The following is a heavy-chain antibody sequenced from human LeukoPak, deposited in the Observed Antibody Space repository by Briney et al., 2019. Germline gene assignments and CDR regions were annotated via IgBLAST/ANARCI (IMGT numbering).Heavy chain of an antibody. CDR1: GDSISTSHC. Sequence: SETLSLTCAVSGDSISTSHCWSWVRQPPGKGLEWIGEMDDSGGTNYNPSLKSRVTISVDTSKNQFSLKLSSVTAADTAVYYCAREALGGIAAAGTDYWGQGTLVTVSS. CDR2: MDDSGGT. D-gene: IGHD6-13*01. CDR3: AREALGGIAAAGTDY. J-gene: IGHJ4*02. V-gene: IGHV4-4*02.